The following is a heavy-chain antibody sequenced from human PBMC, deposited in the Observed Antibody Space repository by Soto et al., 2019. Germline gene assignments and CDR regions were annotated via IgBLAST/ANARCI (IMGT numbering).Heavy chain of an antibody. D-gene: IGHD5-12*01. CDR3: AGDIVATTEDVWYYYYGMDV. Sequence: ASVKVSCKASGYTFTGYYMHWVRQAPGQGLEWMGWINPNSGGTNYAQKSQGRVTMTRDTSISTAYMELSRLRSDDTAVYYCAGDIVATTEDVWYYYYGMDVWGQGTTVTVSS. V-gene: IGHV1-2*02. CDR2: INPNSGGT. J-gene: IGHJ6*02. CDR1: GYTFTGYY.